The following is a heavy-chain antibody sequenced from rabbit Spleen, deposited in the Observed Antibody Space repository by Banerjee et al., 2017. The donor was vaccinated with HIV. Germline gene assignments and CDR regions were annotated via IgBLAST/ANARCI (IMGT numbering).Heavy chain of an antibody. CDR3: ARETKWSVYAFDV. V-gene: IGHV1S40*01. D-gene: IGHD2-1*01. CDR1: GFSFSSSHY. J-gene: IGHJ2*02. Sequence: QSLEESGGGLVQPEGSLTLTCKASGFSFSSSHYMCWVRQAPGKGLEWIACIYGAYGLITWYASWAKDRFTISKAASATVTLQMTSLTGADTATYFCARETKWSVYAFDVWGPGTLGHRL. CDR2: IYGAYGLIT.